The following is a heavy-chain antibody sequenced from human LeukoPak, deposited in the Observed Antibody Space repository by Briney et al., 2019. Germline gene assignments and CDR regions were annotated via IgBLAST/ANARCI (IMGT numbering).Heavy chain of an antibody. CDR1: GGSISGYY. CDR3: ARVRGVAVAGYFDY. J-gene: IGHJ4*02. CDR2: VHTSEST. Sequence: SETLSLTCTVSGGSISGYYWSWIRQSAGKGLEWIGRVHTSESTNYNPSLKSRVTISVDTSKNQFSLKLSSVTAADTAVYYCARVRGVAVAGYFDYWGQGTLVTVSS. V-gene: IGHV4-4*07. D-gene: IGHD6-19*01.